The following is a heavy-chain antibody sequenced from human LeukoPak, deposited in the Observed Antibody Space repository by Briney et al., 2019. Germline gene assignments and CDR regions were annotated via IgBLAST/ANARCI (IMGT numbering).Heavy chain of an antibody. D-gene: IGHD5-12*01. CDR2: IIPIFGTA. V-gene: IGHV1-69*01. Sequence: ASVKVSCKASGGTFSSYAISWVRQAPGQGLEWMGEIIPIFGTANYAQKFQGRVTITADESTSTAYMELSSLRSEDTAVYYCARGRGHVDIVATSQFDYWGQGTLVTVSS. CDR3: ARGRGHVDIVATSQFDY. CDR1: GGTFSSYA. J-gene: IGHJ4*02.